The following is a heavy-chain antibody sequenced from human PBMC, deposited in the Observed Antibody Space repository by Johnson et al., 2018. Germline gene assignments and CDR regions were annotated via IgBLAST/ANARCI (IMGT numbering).Heavy chain of an antibody. CDR3: ARITMIVEDV. CDR2: ISSSSSYI. J-gene: IGHJ6*04. V-gene: IGHV3-21*01. Sequence: VQLVQSGGGLVKPGGSLRLSCAASGFTFSSYTMTWVRQAPGKGLEWVSSISSSSSYIYYADSVKGRFTISRDNAKNSLYLQMNSLRAEDTAVYYCARITMIVEDVWGKGTTVTVCS. CDR1: GFTFSSYT. D-gene: IGHD3-22*01.